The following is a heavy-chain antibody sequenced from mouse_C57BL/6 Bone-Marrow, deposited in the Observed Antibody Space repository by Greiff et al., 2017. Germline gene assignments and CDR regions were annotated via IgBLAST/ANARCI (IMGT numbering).Heavy chain of an antibody. V-gene: IGHV2-5*01. CDR1: GFSLTSYG. CDR2: IWRGGST. CDR3: APRGFYYYGSSPYWYFDV. J-gene: IGHJ1*03. Sequence: VQLQQSGPGLVQPSQSLSITCTVSGFSLTSYGVHWVRQSPGKGLEWLGVIWRGGSTDYNAAFMSRLSITKDNSKSQVFFKMNSLQADDTAIYYCAPRGFYYYGSSPYWYFDVWGTGTTVTVSS. D-gene: IGHD1-1*01.